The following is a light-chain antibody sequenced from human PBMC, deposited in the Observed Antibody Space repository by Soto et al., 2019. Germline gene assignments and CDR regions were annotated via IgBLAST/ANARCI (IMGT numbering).Light chain of an antibody. V-gene: IGKV3-20*01. CDR1: QSVRSSL. CDR3: QQYITSPWT. Sequence: EIVLTQSPGTLSLSAGERATVSCRANQSVRSSLLAWYQQKPGQAPRLLIYAGSSRATGIPDRFSGSGSGTDFTLTISRLEPEDFAVYYCQQYITSPWTFGQGTKVEIK. CDR2: AGS. J-gene: IGKJ1*01.